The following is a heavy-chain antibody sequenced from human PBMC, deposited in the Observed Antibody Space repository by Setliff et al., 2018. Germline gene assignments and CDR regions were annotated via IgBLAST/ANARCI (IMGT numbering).Heavy chain of an antibody. CDR3: ASKGISALSGAFDM. J-gene: IGHJ3*02. CDR2: IYTSGST. Sequence: ASETLSLTCTVSGGSIRNYYWSWFRRPAGKGLEWIGRIYTSGSTNYNPSLKSRVTMSVDTSKNQFSLKLSSVTAADTAVYYWASKGISALSGAFDMWGQGTMVTVSS. D-gene: IGHD1-26*01. CDR1: GGSIRNYY. V-gene: IGHV4-4*07.